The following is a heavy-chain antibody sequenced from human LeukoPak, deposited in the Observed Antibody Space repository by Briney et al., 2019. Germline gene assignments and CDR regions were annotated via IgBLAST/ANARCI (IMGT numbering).Heavy chain of an antibody. J-gene: IGHJ6*03. Sequence: ASVKVSCKASGYTFTGYYMHWVRQAPGQGLEWMGWINPNSGGTNYAQKFQGRVTMTRDTSISTAYMELSRLRSDDTAVYYCAGAYYDFWSGYYPHYYYYYYMDVWGKGTTVTVSS. CDR1: GYTFTGYY. CDR3: AGAYYDFWSGYYPHYYYYYYMDV. D-gene: IGHD3-3*01. CDR2: INPNSGGT. V-gene: IGHV1-2*02.